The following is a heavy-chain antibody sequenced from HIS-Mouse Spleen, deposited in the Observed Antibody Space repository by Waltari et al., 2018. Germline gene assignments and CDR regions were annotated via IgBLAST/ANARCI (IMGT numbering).Heavy chain of an antibody. CDR3: AREIPYSSSWYDWYFDL. D-gene: IGHD6-13*01. Sequence: QLQLQEAGPGLVKPSESLSLTCTVSFGAISSTSYYLGRIRQPPGKGLEWIGSIYYSGSTYYNPSLKSRVAISVDTSKNQFSLKLSSVTAADTDVYYCAREIPYSSSWYDWYFDLWGRGTLVTVSS. CDR1: FGAISSTSYY. J-gene: IGHJ2*01. CDR2: IYYSGST. V-gene: IGHV4-39*07.